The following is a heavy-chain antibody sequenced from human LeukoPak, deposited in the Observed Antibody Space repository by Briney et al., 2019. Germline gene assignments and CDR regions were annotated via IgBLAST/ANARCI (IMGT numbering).Heavy chain of an antibody. D-gene: IGHD5-18*01. Sequence: ASVKVSYKASGYTFTDYYMHWVRQAPGQGLEWMGWINPKSRATNYAQNFQGRVTLTRDTSISTAYMELSSLRSDDTAVYYCARGVDTAVIPYYYYYMDVWGIGTTVTVSS. CDR2: INPKSRAT. V-gene: IGHV1-2*02. CDR1: GYTFTDYY. CDR3: ARGVDTAVIPYYYYYMDV. J-gene: IGHJ6*03.